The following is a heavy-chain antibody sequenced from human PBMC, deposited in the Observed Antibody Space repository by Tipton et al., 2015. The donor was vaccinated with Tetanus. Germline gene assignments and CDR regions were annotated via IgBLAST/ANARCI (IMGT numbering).Heavy chain of an antibody. CDR3: ARIGWPQQNKPAFDI. CDR1: GGSISSYY. J-gene: IGHJ3*02. V-gene: IGHV4-59*01. CDR2: VHYSGRT. D-gene: IGHD6-19*01. Sequence: TLSLTCSVSGGSISSYYWTWIRQPPGRGLEWIGFVHYSGRTNYSPSLRSRVSLSVDTSKNQFSLNLSSVTAADTAVYYCARIGWPQQNKPAFDIWGQGTVVTVS.